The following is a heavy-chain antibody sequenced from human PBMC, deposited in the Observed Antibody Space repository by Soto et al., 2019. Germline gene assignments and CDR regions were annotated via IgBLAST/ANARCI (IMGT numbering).Heavy chain of an antibody. J-gene: IGHJ4*02. CDR1: GDSFSTST. CDR2: IIPLLETP. V-gene: IGHV1-69*18. CDR3: AKAVATGVLDY. Sequence: QVQLVQSGTEVRKPGSSVKVSCKASGDSFSTSTFSWVRQTPGQGLEWMGTIIPLLETPDYAQNFQGGVTITADESTSTVYMELSSLRSEDAAVYYCAKAVATGVLDYWGQGTLVIVSS. D-gene: IGHD5-12*01.